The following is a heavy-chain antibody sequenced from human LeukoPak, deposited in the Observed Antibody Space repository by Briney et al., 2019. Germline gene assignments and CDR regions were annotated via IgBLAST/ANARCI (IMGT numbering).Heavy chain of an antibody. D-gene: IGHD4-17*01. V-gene: IGHV3-9*01. CDR1: GFNFGDYA. J-gene: IGHJ4*02. Sequence: PGGSLRLSCAASGFNFGDYAMHWVRQAPGKGLEWVSGISWNSGNIAYADSVKGRFTISRDSAKTSLYLQINNLRAEDTALYYCAKAHDYGDYAGFDYWGQGTLVSVSS. CDR3: AKAHDYGDYAGFDY. CDR2: ISWNSGNI.